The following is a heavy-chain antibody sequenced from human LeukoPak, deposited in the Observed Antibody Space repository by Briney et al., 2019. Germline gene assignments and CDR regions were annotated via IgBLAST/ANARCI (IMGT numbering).Heavy chain of an antibody. CDR2: ITSSGSSA. CDR3: TRGPGYDYVWGTYRADY. J-gene: IGHJ4*02. CDR1: GFIFYSYA. Sequence: GGSLRLSCSASGFIFYSYAMHWVRQAPGRGLEFVAAITSSGSSAFHANSVKGRFAISRDNSKNTLYLQMGSLRPEDMAVYFCTRGPGYDYVWGTYRADYWGQGTLVTVSS. V-gene: IGHV3-64*01. D-gene: IGHD3-16*02.